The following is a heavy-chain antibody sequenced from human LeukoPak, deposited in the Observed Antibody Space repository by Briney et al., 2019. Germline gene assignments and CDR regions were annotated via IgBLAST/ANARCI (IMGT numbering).Heavy chain of an antibody. D-gene: IGHD3-10*01. Sequence: SETLSLTCAVYGGSFSSYYWSWIRQPPGKGLEWIGEINHSGSTNYNPSLKSRVTISVDTSKNQFSLKLSSVTAADTAVYYCARDSGTTGEVKFDPWGQGTLVTVSS. CDR2: INHSGST. CDR3: ARDSGTTGEVKFDP. V-gene: IGHV4-34*01. J-gene: IGHJ5*02. CDR1: GGSFSSYY.